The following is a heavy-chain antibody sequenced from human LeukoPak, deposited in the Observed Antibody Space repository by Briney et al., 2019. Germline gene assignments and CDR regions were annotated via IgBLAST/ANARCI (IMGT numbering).Heavy chain of an antibody. V-gene: IGHV3-48*04. CDR2: ISSSGTTT. CDR3: ARRGGSGYWFDP. CDR1: GFTFSSYA. J-gene: IGHJ5*02. Sequence: GGSLRLSCAGTGFTFSSYAMSWVRQAPGKGLEWVSYISSSGTTTYYADSVKGRFTISRDNAKNSLYLQMNSLRAEDTAVYYCARRGGSGYWFDPWGQGTLVTVSS. D-gene: IGHD3-10*01.